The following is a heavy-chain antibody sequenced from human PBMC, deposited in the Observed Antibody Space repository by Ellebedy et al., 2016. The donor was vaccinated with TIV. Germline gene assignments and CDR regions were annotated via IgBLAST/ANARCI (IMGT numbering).Heavy chain of an antibody. CDR3: ARCCSSGTCYFYDGMDV. CDR1: GFTFSSYA. CDR2: ISGSGGST. J-gene: IGHJ6*02. V-gene: IGHV3-23*01. Sequence: GESLKISCAASGFTFSSYAMSWVRQAPGKGLEWVSAISGSGGSTYYADSVKGRFTISRDNSKNTLYLQMNSLRDEDTAVYYCARCCSSGTCYFYDGMDVWGQGTTVTVSS. D-gene: IGHD2-2*01.